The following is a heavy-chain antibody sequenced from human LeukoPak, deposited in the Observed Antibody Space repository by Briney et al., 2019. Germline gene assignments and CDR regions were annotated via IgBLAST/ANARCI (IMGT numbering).Heavy chain of an antibody. D-gene: IGHD2-2*01. CDR2: VSGSGGST. CDR3: AKVSKGGYYGMDV. CDR1: GFTFSSYA. Sequence: GGSLRLSCAASGFTFSSYAMSWVRQAPGKGLEWVSAVSGSGGSTYYADSVKGRFTISRDNSKNTLYLQMNSLRAEDTAVYYCAKVSKGGYYGMDVWGQGTTVTVSS. J-gene: IGHJ6*02. V-gene: IGHV3-23*01.